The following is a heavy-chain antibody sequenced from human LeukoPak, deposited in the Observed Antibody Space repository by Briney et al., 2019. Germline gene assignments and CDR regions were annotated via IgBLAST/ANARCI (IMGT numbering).Heavy chain of an antibody. CDR2: IYSGGTT. D-gene: IGHD1-26*01. V-gene: IGHV3-53*01. J-gene: IGHJ2*01. CDR3: AKDRTVGASYWYFDL. CDR1: GFTVSSNY. Sequence: GGSLRLSCAASGFTVSSNYMSWVRRAPGKGLEWVSVIYSGGTTNYADSVKGRFTISRDSSRNTLFLHMNTLRAEVTAIYYCAKDRTVGASYWYFDLWGRGTLVTVSS.